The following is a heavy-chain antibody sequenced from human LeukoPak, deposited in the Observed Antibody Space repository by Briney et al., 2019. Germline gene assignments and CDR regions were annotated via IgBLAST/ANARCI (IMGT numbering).Heavy chain of an antibody. CDR1: GYTLTELS. J-gene: IGHJ4*02. CDR3: ATVEGMDIIGPLGY. Sequence: GASVKVSCKVSGYTLTELSVHWVRQAPGKGLEWMGGFDPEDGETIYAQKFQGRVTMTEDTSTDTAYMELSSLRSEDTAVYYCATVEGMDIIGPLGYWGQGTLVTVSS. D-gene: IGHD2-2*03. CDR2: FDPEDGET. V-gene: IGHV1-24*01.